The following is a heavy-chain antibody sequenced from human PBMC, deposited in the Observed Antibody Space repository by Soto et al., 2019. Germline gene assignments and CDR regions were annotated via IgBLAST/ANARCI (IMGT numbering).Heavy chain of an antibody. J-gene: IGHJ6*03. D-gene: IGHD2-15*01. Sequence: GGSLRLSCAASGFTVSSNYRSWVRQAPGKGLEWVSLVYSGGSTYYADSVKGRFTISRDNSKNTLYLQMNSLRAEDTAVYYCARDGRYCSGGSCYYYYYYMDAWGKGTTVTVSS. CDR2: VYSGGST. CDR1: GFTVSSNY. CDR3: ARDGRYCSGGSCYYYYYYMDA. V-gene: IGHV3-66*01.